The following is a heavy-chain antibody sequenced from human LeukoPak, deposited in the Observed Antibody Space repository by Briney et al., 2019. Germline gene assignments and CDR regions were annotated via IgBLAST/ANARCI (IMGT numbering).Heavy chain of an antibody. Sequence: PGESLRLSCAASGFSLSSDYLSWVRQAPGKGPEWVSFVYNANGDTYYSDSVKGRFTISSDNSKNTLYLQMDNLRAEDTAVYYCSTAPEWDLLYYNWGQGTLVTVSS. D-gene: IGHD1-26*01. CDR2: VYNANGDT. CDR1: GFSLSSDY. V-gene: IGHV3-53*01. CDR3: STAPEWDLLYYN. J-gene: IGHJ4*02.